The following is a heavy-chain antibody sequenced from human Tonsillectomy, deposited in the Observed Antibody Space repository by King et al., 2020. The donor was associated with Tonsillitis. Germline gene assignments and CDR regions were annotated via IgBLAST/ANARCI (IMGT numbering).Heavy chain of an antibody. Sequence: QLVQSGGGLVKPGGSLRLSCAASGFTFSSYSMNWVRQAPGKGLEGVSSISNSSSYIFYADSVKGRLTRSRDNAKNPLFLQMNTLRAEDTAVYYCARAKRGDYYDSSGYYPFDYWGQGTLVTVSS. CDR3: ARAKRGDYYDSSGYYPFDY. V-gene: IGHV3-21*01. D-gene: IGHD3-22*01. J-gene: IGHJ4*02. CDR1: GFTFSSYS. CDR2: ISNSSSYI.